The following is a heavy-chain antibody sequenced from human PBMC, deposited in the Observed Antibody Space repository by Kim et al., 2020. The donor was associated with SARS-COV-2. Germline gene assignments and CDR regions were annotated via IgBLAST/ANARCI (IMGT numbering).Heavy chain of an antibody. Sequence: SETLSLTCTVSGGSISSNYWSWIRQPPGKGLEWIGDISYSGSTNYNPSLASRVTISVDTSKNQLSLNLSSVTAADTAVYYCAKAPRWLKDYYYYYMDVWGTGTTVTVSS. J-gene: IGHJ6*03. V-gene: IGHV4-59*08. CDR3: AKAPRWLKDYYYYYMDV. CDR1: GGSISSNY. D-gene: IGHD6-19*01. CDR2: ISYSGST.